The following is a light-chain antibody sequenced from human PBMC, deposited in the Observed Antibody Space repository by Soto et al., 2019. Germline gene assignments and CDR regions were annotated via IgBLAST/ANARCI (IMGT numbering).Light chain of an antibody. V-gene: IGKV3-20*01. Sequence: EVVLTQSPGTLSLSPEERATLPCRASQSISSSSLAWYQQRPGQAPRLLIYGASNRAPGIPDRFSGSGSGTDFTLTISRLEPEDFAVYYCHQHGNSPFTFGPGTKVDIK. CDR1: QSISSSS. CDR3: HQHGNSPFT. CDR2: GAS. J-gene: IGKJ3*01.